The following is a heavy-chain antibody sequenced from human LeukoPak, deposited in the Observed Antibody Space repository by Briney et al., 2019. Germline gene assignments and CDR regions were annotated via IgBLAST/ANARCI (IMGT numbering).Heavy chain of an antibody. J-gene: IGHJ6*03. CDR2: MYYSGST. CDR3: ARADSANYYDSGRYFNYFYMDV. V-gene: IGHV4-59*11. CDR1: GGSISSHY. D-gene: IGHD3-10*01. Sequence: SETLSLTCTVSGGSISSHYWSWIRQPPGKGPEWIGYMYYSGSTKYNPSLKSRVTISVDTSKNQFSLKLSSVTAADTAVYFCARADSANYYDSGRYFNYFYMDVWGRGTTVTVSS.